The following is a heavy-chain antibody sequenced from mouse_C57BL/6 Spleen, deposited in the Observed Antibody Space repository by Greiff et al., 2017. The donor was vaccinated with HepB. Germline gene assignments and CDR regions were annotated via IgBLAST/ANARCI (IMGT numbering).Heavy chain of an antibody. CDR2: IYPGSGNT. CDR3: ARGKDSNYVRAMDY. V-gene: IGHV1-76*01. D-gene: IGHD2-5*01. Sequence: VQLQQSGAELVRPGASVKLSCKASGYTFTDYYINWVKQRPGQGLEWIARIYPGSGNTYYNEKFKGKATLTAEKSSSTAYMQLSSLTSEDSAVYVCARGKDSNYVRAMDYWGQGTSVTVSS. CDR1: GYTFTDYY. J-gene: IGHJ4*01.